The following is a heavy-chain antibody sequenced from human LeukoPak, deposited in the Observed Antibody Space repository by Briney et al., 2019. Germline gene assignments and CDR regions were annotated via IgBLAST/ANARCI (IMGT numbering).Heavy chain of an antibody. Sequence: SGSLSLTCTVSGGSISVYYWSWIRLPPGKGREWVGYVYYSGSTNYNPSLKSRVTISVDTSKNQFSLKLSSVTAADTAVYYCARHSKYYYDSSGSYVGYFQHWGQGTLVTASS. J-gene: IGHJ1*01. D-gene: IGHD3-22*01. CDR2: VYYSGST. V-gene: IGHV4-59*08. CDR3: ARHSKYYYDSSGSYVGYFQH. CDR1: GGSISVYY.